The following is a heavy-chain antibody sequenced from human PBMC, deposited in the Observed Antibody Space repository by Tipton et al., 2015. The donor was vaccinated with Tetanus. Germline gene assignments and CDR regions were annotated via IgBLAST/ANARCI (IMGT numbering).Heavy chain of an antibody. D-gene: IGHD3-9*01. CDR1: GGSISSGGYY. Sequence: TLSLTCTVSGGSISSGGYYWSWIHQHPGKGLEWIGYIYYSGSTYYKPSLKSRVTISVDTSKNQFSLKLGSVTAADTAVYYCARDRYYDIWTGYYGVVVDRLYGMDVWGLGTTVTVSS. CDR3: ARDRYYDIWTGYYGVVVDRLYGMDV. CDR2: IYYSGST. J-gene: IGHJ6*02. V-gene: IGHV4-31*03.